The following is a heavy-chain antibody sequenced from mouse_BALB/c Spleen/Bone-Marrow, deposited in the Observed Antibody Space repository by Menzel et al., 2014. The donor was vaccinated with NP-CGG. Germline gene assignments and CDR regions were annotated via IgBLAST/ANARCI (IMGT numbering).Heavy chain of an antibody. D-gene: IGHD1-1*02. V-gene: IGHV1-7*01. CDR3: ARQITMVDYAMDY. CDR1: GYTFTSYW. J-gene: IGHJ4*01. CDR2: INPSTGYT. Sequence: VQLQQSGAELAKPGASVKMSCKASGYTFTSYWMHWVKQRPGQGLEWIGYINPSTGYTEYNQKFKDKATLTADKSSSTAYMQLSSLTSEDSAVYYCARQITMVDYAMDYWGQGTSVTVSS.